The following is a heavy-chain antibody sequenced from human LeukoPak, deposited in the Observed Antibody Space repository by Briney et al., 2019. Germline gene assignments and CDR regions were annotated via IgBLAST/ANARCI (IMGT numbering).Heavy chain of an antibody. D-gene: IGHD1-14*01. V-gene: IGHV3-48*01. CDR3: ARHNPKDAFDI. CDR1: GFTFSSYS. Sequence: GGSLRLSCAASGFTFSSYSMNWVRQAPGKGLEWVSYISRSSSSIYYTDSVKGRFTISRDNAKNSLYLQMNSLRAEDTAVYYCARHNPKDAFDIWGQGTMVTVSS. J-gene: IGHJ3*02. CDR2: ISRSSSSI.